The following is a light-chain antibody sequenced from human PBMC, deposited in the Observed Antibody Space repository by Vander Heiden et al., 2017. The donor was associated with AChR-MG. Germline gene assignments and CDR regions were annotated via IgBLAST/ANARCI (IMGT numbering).Light chain of an antibody. J-gene: IGKJ1*01. V-gene: IGKV1-5*03. CDR2: KAS. CDR3: QQYYRYPWT. Sequence: DIQMTQSPVTLSASIGDRVTITCRASQYINSWLSWYQQKPGNAPRLLIYKASVLENGVPSRFNGSESGTEFTLTIGGLQPEDFGTYFCQQYYRYPWTFGQGTKVEFK. CDR1: QYINSW.